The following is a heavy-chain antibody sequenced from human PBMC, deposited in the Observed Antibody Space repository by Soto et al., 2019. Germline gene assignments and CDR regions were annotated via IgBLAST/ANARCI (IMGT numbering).Heavy chain of an antibody. Sequence: PGGPLRLSCAASGFTFSSYAMSWVRQAPGKGLEWVSSISGSGGSTYYADSVKGRFTISRDNSKNTLYLQMNSLRAGDTAVYYCAKEKFTLRLGMDVWGQGTTVTVSS. J-gene: IGHJ6*02. CDR1: GFTFSSYA. D-gene: IGHD3-16*01. CDR3: AKEKFTLRLGMDV. V-gene: IGHV3-23*01. CDR2: ISGSGGST.